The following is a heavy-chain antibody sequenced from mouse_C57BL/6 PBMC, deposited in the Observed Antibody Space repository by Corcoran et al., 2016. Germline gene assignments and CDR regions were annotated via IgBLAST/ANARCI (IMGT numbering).Heavy chain of an antibody. Sequence: EVQLQQSGPELVKPGASVKISCKASGYTFTDYYMNWVKQSHGKSLEWIGDINPNNGGTSYNQKFKGKATLTVDKSSSTAYMELRSLTSEYSAVYYCARLLFDYWGQGTTLTVSS. D-gene: IGHD1-1*01. CDR2: INPNNGGT. CDR3: ARLLFDY. J-gene: IGHJ2*01. CDR1: GYTFTDYY. V-gene: IGHV1-26*01.